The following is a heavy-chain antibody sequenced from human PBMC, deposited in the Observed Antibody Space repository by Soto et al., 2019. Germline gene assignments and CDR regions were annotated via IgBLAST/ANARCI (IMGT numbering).Heavy chain of an antibody. J-gene: IGHJ4*02. D-gene: IGHD5-12*01. CDR2: IFWDDDK. CDR1: GFSLTTRGVA. CDR3: AHRSRGYAYYFDQ. Sequence: QITLKESGPALVRPTQTLTLTFSFSGFSLTTRGVAVGWIRQPPGKALEWLALIFWDDDKWYSSSLRSRLTITEDTSKNQVVLTMTNMDPVDTATYYCAHRSRGYAYYFDQWGQGTLVTVSS. V-gene: IGHV2-5*02.